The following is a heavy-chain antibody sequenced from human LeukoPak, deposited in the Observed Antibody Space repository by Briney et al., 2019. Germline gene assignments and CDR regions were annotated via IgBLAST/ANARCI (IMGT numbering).Heavy chain of an antibody. CDR3: AKDRLFLNYYDSSGYYYDWFDP. J-gene: IGHJ5*02. CDR1: GFTFSSYA. Sequence: GGSLRLSCAASGFTFSSYAMSWVRQAPGKGLEWVSAISGSGSTYYADSVKGRFTISRDNSKNTLYLQMNSLRAEDTAVYYCAKDRLFLNYYDSSGYYYDWFDPWGQGTLVTVSS. CDR2: ISGSGST. V-gene: IGHV3-23*01. D-gene: IGHD3-22*01.